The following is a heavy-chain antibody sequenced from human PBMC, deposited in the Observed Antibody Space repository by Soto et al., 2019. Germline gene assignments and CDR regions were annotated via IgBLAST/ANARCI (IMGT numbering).Heavy chain of an antibody. CDR2: IWYDGSNK. CDR1: GFTFSSYG. J-gene: IGHJ5*02. Sequence: QVQLVESGGGVVQPGRSLRLSCAASGFTFSSYGMHWVRQAPGKGLEWVAVIWYDGSNKYYADSVKGRFTISRDNSKNTLYLQMHSLRAEDTAVYYCARSARGSSWDIHEHNWFDPWGQGTLVTVSS. CDR3: ARSARGSSWDIHEHNWFDP. V-gene: IGHV3-33*01. D-gene: IGHD6-13*01.